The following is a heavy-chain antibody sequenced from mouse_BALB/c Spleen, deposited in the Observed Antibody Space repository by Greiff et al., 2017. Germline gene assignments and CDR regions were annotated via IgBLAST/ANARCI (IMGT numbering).Heavy chain of an antibody. CDR3: ARRIYYGSRGYAMDY. CDR2: ISSGGGST. CDR1: GFAFSSYD. J-gene: IGHJ4*01. Sequence: EVNVVESGGGLVKPGGSLKLSCAASGFAFSSYDMSWVRQTPEKRLEWVAYISSGGGSTYYPDTVKGRFTISRDNAKNTLYLQMSSLKSEDTAMYYCARRIYYGSRGYAMDYWGQGTSVTVSS. D-gene: IGHD1-1*01. V-gene: IGHV5-12-1*01.